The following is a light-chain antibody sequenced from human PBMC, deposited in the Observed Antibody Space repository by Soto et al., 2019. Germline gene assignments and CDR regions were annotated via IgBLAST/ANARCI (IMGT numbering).Light chain of an antibody. CDR3: SSYTSSSTLVV. Sequence: QSVLTQPASVSGSPGQSITVSCTGTSSDIGGYNYVSWYQQYPGEAPKVIIYDVSDRPSGVSNRFSGSKSGNTASLTISGLQTEDEADDYCSSYTSSSTLVVFGTGTKLTVL. CDR2: DVS. V-gene: IGLV2-14*03. CDR1: SSDIGGYNY. J-gene: IGLJ1*01.